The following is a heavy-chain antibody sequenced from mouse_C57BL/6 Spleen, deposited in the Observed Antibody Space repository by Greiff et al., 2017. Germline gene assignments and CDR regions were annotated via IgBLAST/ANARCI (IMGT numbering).Heavy chain of an antibody. CDR3: AREGTTVVPYFDY. CDR1: GYAFSSSW. J-gene: IGHJ2*01. Sequence: QVQLQQSGPELVKPGASVKISCKASGYAFSSSWMNWVKQRPGKGLEWIGRIYPGDGDTNYNGKFKGKATLTADKSSSPSYMQLSSLTSEDSAVYFCAREGTTVVPYFDYWGQGTTLTVSS. V-gene: IGHV1-82*01. CDR2: IYPGDGDT. D-gene: IGHD1-1*01.